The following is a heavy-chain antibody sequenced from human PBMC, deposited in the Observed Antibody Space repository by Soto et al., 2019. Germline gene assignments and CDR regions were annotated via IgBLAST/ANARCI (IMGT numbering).Heavy chain of an antibody. Sequence: EVQLLESGGGLVQPGGSLRLSCAASGFTFNTYAMGWVRQAPGKGLEWVSVISGSGASIYYAGYVKGRFSISRDSSKNTVHLQMHSLRPEDTAVYYCAKDQVEFCSAASCFGAFDYWGQGTLVIVSS. CDR2: ISGSGASI. CDR3: AKDQVEFCSAASCFGAFDY. V-gene: IGHV3-23*01. J-gene: IGHJ4*02. CDR1: GFTFNTYA. D-gene: IGHD2-2*01.